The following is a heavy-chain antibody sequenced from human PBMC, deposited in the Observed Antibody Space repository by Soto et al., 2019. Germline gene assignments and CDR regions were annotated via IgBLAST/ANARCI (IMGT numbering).Heavy chain of an antibody. D-gene: IGHD6-19*01. CDR3: ARTRAVWFDP. CDR2: IYYSGST. V-gene: IGHV4-59*01. J-gene: IGHJ5*02. Sequence: ASETLSLTCTVSGGSISSYYWSWIRQPPVKGLEWIGYIYYSGSTNYNPSLKSRVTISVDTSKNQFSLKLSSVTAADTAVYYCARTRAVWFDPWGQGTLVTVS. CDR1: GGSISSYY.